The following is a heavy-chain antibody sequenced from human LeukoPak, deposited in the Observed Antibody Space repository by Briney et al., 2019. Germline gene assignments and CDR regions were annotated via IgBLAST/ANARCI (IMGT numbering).Heavy chain of an antibody. CDR2: ISGSGGST. D-gene: IGHD5-12*01. CDR1: GFTVSSNY. CDR3: ARDLGGYSGYGLAFDI. Sequence: GGSLRLSCAASGFTVSSNYMSWVRQAPGKGLEWVSAISGSGGSTYYADSVKGRFTISRDNSKNTLYLQMNSLRAEDTAVYYCARDLGGYSGYGLAFDIWGQGTMVTVSS. V-gene: IGHV3-23*01. J-gene: IGHJ3*02.